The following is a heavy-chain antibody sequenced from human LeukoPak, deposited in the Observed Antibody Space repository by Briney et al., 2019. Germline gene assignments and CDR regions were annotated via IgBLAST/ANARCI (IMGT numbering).Heavy chain of an antibody. Sequence: ASVKVSCKASGYTFSSYYMHWVRQAPGQGPEWMGTINPSGDNTRYAQAFQGRVTMTRDTSTSTVYMELSSLRSEDTAMYYCAKDYCSGGACVWFFDYWGQGTLVTVSS. CDR1: GYTFSSYY. J-gene: IGHJ4*02. V-gene: IGHV1-46*01. CDR3: AKDYCSGGACVWFFDY. CDR2: INPSGDNT. D-gene: IGHD2-15*01.